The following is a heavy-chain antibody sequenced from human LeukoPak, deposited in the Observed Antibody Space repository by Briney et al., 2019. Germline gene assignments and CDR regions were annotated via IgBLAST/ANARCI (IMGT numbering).Heavy chain of an antibody. Sequence: GGSLRLSCAVSGFTPSSNYMSWVRQAPGEWLEWVSVIYSGGSTYYADSVKGRFTISRDNSKNTLYLQMNSLRAEDTAVYYCARSYYDILSGYDWGQGTLVTVSS. CDR2: IYSGGST. J-gene: IGHJ4*02. CDR3: ARSYYDILSGYD. CDR1: GFTPSSNY. D-gene: IGHD3-9*01. V-gene: IGHV3-53*01.